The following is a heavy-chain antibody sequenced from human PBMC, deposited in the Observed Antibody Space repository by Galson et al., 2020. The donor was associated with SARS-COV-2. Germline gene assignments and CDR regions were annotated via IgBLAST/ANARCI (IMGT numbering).Heavy chain of an antibody. J-gene: IGHJ4*02. D-gene: IGHD3-22*01. CDR2: IYYSGST. CDR3: VRGNEYDSSGYYYGH. V-gene: IGHV4-30-4*02. Sequence: SETLSLTCVVSGDSFSNHRSYWSWIRQSPGKGLEWIGYIYYSGSTFQNPSLKSRLSMSVDISKNQLSLKLSSVTPADTAVYYCVRGNEYDSSGYYYGHWGPGALVTVS. CDR1: GDSFSNHRSY.